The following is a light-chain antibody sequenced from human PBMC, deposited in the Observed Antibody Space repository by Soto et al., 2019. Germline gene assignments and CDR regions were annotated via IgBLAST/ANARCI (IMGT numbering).Light chain of an antibody. V-gene: IGKV3-20*01. J-gene: IGKJ3*01. CDR3: QQNGRSPT. CDR2: DAV. CDR1: RPVVRQY. Sequence: EIVLSQSPDALSLSPGERVSLSCRASRPVVRQYIAWYHQKSGQAPRLLLHDAVTRATGIADRFSGSGSGSGTDLTLFSSRLEPEDCGVYYCQQNGRSPTFGPGTKVEVK.